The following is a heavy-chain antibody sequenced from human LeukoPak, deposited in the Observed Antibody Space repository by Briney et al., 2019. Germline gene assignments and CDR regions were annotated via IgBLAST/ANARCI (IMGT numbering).Heavy chain of an antibody. CDR2: IWYDGSNK. V-gene: IGHV3-33*06. CDR3: AKDGSGGGWKWFDP. D-gene: IGHD2-15*01. CDR1: GFTFSSYG. Sequence: ETGGSLRLSCAASGFTFSSYGFHWVRQAPGKGLEWVAVIWYDGSNKYYADSVKGRFTISRDSSKNTLYLQMNSLRAEDTAVYYCAKDGSGGGWKWFDPWGQGTLVTVPS. J-gene: IGHJ5*02.